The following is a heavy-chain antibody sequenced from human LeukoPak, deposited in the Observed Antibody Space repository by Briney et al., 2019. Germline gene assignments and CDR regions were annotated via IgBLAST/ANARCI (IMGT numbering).Heavy chain of an antibody. D-gene: IGHD3-10*01. CDR1: GYTFTSYG. CDR2: ISAYNGNT. Sequence: ASVKVSCKASGYTFTSYGISWVRQAPGQGLEWMGWISAYNGNTNYAQKLQGRVTMTTDTSTSKAYMELRSLRSDDTAVYYCARDGLLWFGEPSGYYCMDVWGKGTTVTVSS. V-gene: IGHV1-18*01. J-gene: IGHJ6*03. CDR3: ARDGLLWFGEPSGYYCMDV.